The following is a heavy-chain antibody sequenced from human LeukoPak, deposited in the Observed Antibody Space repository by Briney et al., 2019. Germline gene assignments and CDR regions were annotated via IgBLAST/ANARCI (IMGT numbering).Heavy chain of an antibody. CDR3: AELGITMIGGV. D-gene: IGHD3-10*02. Sequence: PGGSLRLSCAASGFTLSSYWMSWVRQAPGKGLEWLANIKKDGSEKYYVDSVKGRFTISRDNAKNSLYLQMNSLRAEDTAVYYCAELGITMIGGVWGKGTTVTISS. V-gene: IGHV3-7*03. CDR2: IKKDGSEK. J-gene: IGHJ6*04. CDR1: GFTLSSYW.